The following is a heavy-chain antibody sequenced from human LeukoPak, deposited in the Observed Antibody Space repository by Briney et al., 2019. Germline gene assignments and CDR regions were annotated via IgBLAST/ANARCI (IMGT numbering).Heavy chain of an antibody. V-gene: IGHV3-53*01. CDR1: GFTVSSNY. CDR3: ASLLPVGELS. J-gene: IGHJ5*02. CDR2: IYSGGST. D-gene: IGHD3-16*01. Sequence: SGGSLRLSCAASGFTVSSNYMSWVRQAPGKGLEWVSVIYSGGSTYYADSVKGRFTISRDNAKNSLYLQMNSLRAEDTAVYYCASLLPVGELSWGQGTLVTVSS.